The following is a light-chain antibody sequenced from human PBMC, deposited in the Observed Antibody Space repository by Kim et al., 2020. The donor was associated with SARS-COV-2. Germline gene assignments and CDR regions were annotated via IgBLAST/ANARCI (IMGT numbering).Light chain of an antibody. CDR2: QDS. V-gene: IGLV3-1*01. Sequence: SVSPGQTASITCSGDKLGDKYACWYQQKPGQSPVLVIYQDSKRPSGIPERFSGSNSGNTDTLTISGTQAMDEADYYCQAWDSSTAVFGTGTKVTVL. J-gene: IGLJ1*01. CDR1: KLGDKY. CDR3: QAWDSSTAV.